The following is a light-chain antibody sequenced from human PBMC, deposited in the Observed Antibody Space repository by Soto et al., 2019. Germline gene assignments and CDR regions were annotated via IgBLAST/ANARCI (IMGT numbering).Light chain of an antibody. CDR3: LLSYSGADVV. J-gene: IGLJ2*01. CDR1: TGAVTSGHY. V-gene: IGLV7-46*01. Sequence: QAVVTQEPSLTVSPGGTVTLPCGSSTGAVTSGHYPYWFQQQPGKAPRTLIYDTTNKHSWTPDRFSCSLLGGKAALTLSGEQPEEEADYYCLLSYSGADVVFGGGTKVTVL. CDR2: DTT.